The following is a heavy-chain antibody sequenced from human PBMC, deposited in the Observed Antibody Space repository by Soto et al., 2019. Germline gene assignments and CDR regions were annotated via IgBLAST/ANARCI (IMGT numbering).Heavy chain of an antibody. CDR1: GGSISSSSYY. D-gene: IGHD3-3*01. Sequence: PSETLSLTCTVSGGSISSSSYYWGWIRQPPGKGLEWIGTIYYSGSTYYNPSLKSRVTISVDTSKNQFSLKLSSVTAADTAVYYPARHLPIAYYDFWSGYSAYFDYWGQGTLVTVSP. J-gene: IGHJ4*02. CDR3: ARHLPIAYYDFWSGYSAYFDY. V-gene: IGHV4-39*01. CDR2: IYYSGST.